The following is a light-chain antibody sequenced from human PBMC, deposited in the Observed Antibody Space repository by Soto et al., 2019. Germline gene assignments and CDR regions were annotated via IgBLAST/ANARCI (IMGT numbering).Light chain of an antibody. V-gene: IGLV2-11*01. CDR1: TSDVGGYNS. CDR3: CSYAGTYTFV. Sequence: QSVLTQPRSVSGSHGQSVTISCTGTTSDVGGYNSVSWYQQHPGKAPKLMIYDVIERPSGVPDRFSGSKSGNTASLTISGLQADDEAAYYCCSYAGTYTFVFGGGTKVTVL. CDR2: DVI. J-gene: IGLJ2*01.